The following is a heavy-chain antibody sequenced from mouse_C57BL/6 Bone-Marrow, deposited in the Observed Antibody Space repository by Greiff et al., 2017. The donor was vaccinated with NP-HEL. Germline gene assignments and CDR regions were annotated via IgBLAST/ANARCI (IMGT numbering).Heavy chain of an antibody. V-gene: IGHV1-5*01. CDR1: GYTFTSYW. CDR3: TRETTVVAEWYFDV. CDR2: IYPGNSDT. J-gene: IGHJ1*03. Sequence: VQLQQSGTVLARPGASVKMSCKTSGYTFTSYWMHWVKQRPGQGLEWIGAIYPGNSDTSYNQKFKGKAKLTAVTSASTAYMELSSLTNEDSAVYYCTRETTVVAEWYFDVWGTGTTVTVSS. D-gene: IGHD1-1*01.